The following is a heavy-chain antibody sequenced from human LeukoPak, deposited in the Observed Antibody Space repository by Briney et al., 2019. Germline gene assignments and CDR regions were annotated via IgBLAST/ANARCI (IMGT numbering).Heavy chain of an antibody. Sequence: GGSLRLSCVGSGFTLSSYAMSWVRQAPGKGLEWVSAISGSGTRTYYADSVKGRFTVSRDNYKNTLYLQMNRLRAEDTAVYYCAKSTEYYYGWGIIDYWGQGTLVTVSS. D-gene: IGHD3-10*01. CDR2: ISGSGTRT. J-gene: IGHJ4*02. V-gene: IGHV3-23*01. CDR3: AKSTEYYYGWGIIDY. CDR1: GFTLSSYA.